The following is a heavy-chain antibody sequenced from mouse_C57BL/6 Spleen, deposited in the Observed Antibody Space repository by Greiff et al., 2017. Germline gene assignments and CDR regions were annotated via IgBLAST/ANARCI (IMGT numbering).Heavy chain of an antibody. CDR2: ISSGSSTI. CDR3: ARLGDYDPFAY. J-gene: IGHJ3*01. V-gene: IGHV5-17*01. D-gene: IGHD2-4*01. Sequence: EVKLVESGGGLVKPGGSLKLSCAASGFTFSDYGMHWVRQAPEKGLEWVAYISSGSSTIYYADTVKGRFTISRDNAKNTLFLQMTSLRSEDTAMYYCARLGDYDPFAYWGQGTLVTFSA. CDR1: GFTFSDYG.